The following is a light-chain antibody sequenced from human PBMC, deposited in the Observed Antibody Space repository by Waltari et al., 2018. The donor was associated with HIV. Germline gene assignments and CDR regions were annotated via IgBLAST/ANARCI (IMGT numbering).Light chain of an antibody. CDR1: KLGDKY. CDR3: QAWDSNTMI. CDR2: QDN. Sequence: SYEVTQPPSMSVSPGQTASITCSGDKLGDKYACWYQQKPGQSPVLVIYQDNKRPSGIPERFSGSNSGNTATLTISGTQAMDEADYYCQAWDSNTMIFGGGTKLTVL. V-gene: IGLV3-1*01. J-gene: IGLJ2*01.